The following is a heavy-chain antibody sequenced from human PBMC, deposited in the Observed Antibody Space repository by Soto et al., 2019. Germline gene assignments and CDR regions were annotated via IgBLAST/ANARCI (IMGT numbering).Heavy chain of an antibody. V-gene: IGHV3-33*08. D-gene: IGHD5-12*01. CDR3: ARDGGCRDGYTVGCNWFDP. J-gene: IGHJ5*02. Sequence: PGGSLRLSCSGSGFIFSIYAIHWVRQAPGKGLEWVAVIWYDGSNKYYADSVKGRFTISRDNSKNTLYLQMNSLRAEDTAVYYCARDGGCRDGYTVGCNWFDPWGQGTLVTVSS. CDR1: GFIFSIYA. CDR2: IWYDGSNK.